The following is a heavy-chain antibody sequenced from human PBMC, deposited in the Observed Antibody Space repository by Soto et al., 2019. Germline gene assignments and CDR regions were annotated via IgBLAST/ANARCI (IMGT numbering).Heavy chain of an antibody. J-gene: IGHJ4*02. Sequence: QLQLQESGPGLVKPSETLSLICTVSGGSISSSGDFWGWIRQPPGKGLEWIGSIYFDGTTYHSPSLKSRVTISLDTPKNQFSLKVTSVPAADTAVYYCARRLPGYSAYVFSFDYWGQGALVTVSS. CDR3: ARRLPGYSAYVFSFDY. V-gene: IGHV4-39*07. CDR1: GGSISSSGDF. D-gene: IGHD5-12*01. CDR2: IYFDGTT.